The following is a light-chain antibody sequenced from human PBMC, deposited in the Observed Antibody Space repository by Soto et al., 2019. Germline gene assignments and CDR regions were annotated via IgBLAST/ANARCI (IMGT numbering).Light chain of an antibody. Sequence: SVLTQPPSASGTPGQGVTISCSGSTSNIGSNTVNWYQQLPGAAPKLLIYNDNQRPSGVPDRFSGSKSGTSASLAISGLQSEDEADYFCAAWDDSLDVFYVFGTGTKV. J-gene: IGLJ1*01. V-gene: IGLV1-44*01. CDR1: TSNIGSNT. CDR3: AAWDDSLDVFYV. CDR2: NDN.